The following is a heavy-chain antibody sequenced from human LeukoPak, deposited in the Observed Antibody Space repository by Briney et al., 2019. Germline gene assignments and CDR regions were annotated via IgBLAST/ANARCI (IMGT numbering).Heavy chain of an antibody. CDR1: GYTFTNYG. J-gene: IGHJ4*02. CDR2: ISAYNGNT. CDR3: ARVGSYCTSTSCFDY. V-gene: IGHV1-18*01. D-gene: IGHD2-2*01. Sequence: ASVKVSCKASGYTFTNYGIAWVRQAPGQGLEWMGWISAYNGNTNYAQKVQGRVTMTADTSTSASTSAAYMELRSPTSDDTAVYYCARVGSYCTSTSCFDYWGQGTLVTVSS.